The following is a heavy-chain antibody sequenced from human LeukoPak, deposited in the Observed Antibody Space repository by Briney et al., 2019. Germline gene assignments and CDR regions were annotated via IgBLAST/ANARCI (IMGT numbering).Heavy chain of an antibody. CDR2: INHSGST. V-gene: IGHV4-34*01. CDR3: ARTGYSYGYIFDY. D-gene: IGHD5-18*01. Sequence: SETLSLTCAVYGGSFSGYYWSWIRQPPRKGLEWIGEINHSGSTNYNPSLKSRVTISVDTSKNQFSLKLSSVTAADTAVYYCARTGYSYGYIFDYWGQGTLVTVSS. J-gene: IGHJ4*02. CDR1: GGSFSGYY.